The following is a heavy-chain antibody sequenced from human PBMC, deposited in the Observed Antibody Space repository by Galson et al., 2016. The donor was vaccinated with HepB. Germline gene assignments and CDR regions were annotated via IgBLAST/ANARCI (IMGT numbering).Heavy chain of an antibody. J-gene: IGHJ6*02. CDR3: AKEGTLIGGVPYGMDV. D-gene: IGHD3-3*01. V-gene: IGHV3-23*01. CDR2: ISGSGGTT. Sequence: SLRLSCAASGFTFSGYAMSWVRQAPGKGLEWVSGISGSGGTTYYADSVKGRFTISRDNSKNTLYLQMNSLRAEDTAVHYCAKEGTLIGGVPYGMDVWGQGTKVIVSS. CDR1: GFTFSGYA.